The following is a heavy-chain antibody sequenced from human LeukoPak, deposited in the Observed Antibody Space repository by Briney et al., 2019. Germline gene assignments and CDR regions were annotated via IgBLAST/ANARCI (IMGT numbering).Heavy chain of an antibody. CDR3: ARGISPPLYYYYYYMDV. CDR1: GGSINSYY. V-gene: IGHV4-59*01. D-gene: IGHD2/OR15-2a*01. Sequence: SETLSLTCTVSGGSINSYYWSWIRQPPGKGLELIGYIYYSGSTNYNPSLKSRVTISVDTSKNQFSLKLSSVTAADTAVYYCARGISPPLYYYYYYMDVWGKGTTVTVSS. CDR2: IYYSGST. J-gene: IGHJ6*03.